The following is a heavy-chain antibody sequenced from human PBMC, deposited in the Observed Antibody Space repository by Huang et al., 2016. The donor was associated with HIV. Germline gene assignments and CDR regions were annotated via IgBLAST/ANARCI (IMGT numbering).Heavy chain of an antibody. Sequence: QVQLQESGPGPVKPSQTLSLTCTVSGDSISRGGYLWSWIRQSPGKGLEWIGSIDYTATTSYNPSLRSRVTMSVDTSKNQFSLRLTSVTAEDTAVYYCARDRITQCNGGRCYSDWSDPWGQGTLVIVSS. J-gene: IGHJ5*02. CDR2: IDYTATT. V-gene: IGHV4-30-4*08. D-gene: IGHD2-15*01. CDR3: ARDRITQCNGGRCYSDWSDP. CDR1: GDSISRGGYL.